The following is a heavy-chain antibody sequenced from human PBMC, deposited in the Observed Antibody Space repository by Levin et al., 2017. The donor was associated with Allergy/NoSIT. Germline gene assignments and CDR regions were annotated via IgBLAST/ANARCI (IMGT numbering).Heavy chain of an antibody. CDR2: ISYDGSDK. J-gene: IGHJ4*02. CDR3: ATCPHSSSYYDYFDY. Sequence: QAGGSLRLSCAASGFTFRSYAMHWVRQAPGKGLEWVAVISYDGSDKYYADSVKGRFTISRDNSKNTLYLQMNSLRGEDTAVYYCATCPHSSSYYDYFDYWGQGTLVTVSS. V-gene: IGHV3-30-3*01. CDR1: GFTFRSYA. D-gene: IGHD6-13*01.